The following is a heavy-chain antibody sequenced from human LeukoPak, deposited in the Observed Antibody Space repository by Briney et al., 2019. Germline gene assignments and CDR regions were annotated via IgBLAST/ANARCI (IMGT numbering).Heavy chain of an antibody. J-gene: IGHJ3*02. Sequence: ASVKVSCKASGYTFSSSGINWVRQAPGQGLEWMGWVSAYNGNTDYAQNLQGRVTMTTDTSTSTAYMELRSLRSDDTAVYYCARDYYDSSGFGAFDIWGQGTMVTVSS. V-gene: IGHV1-18*01. CDR2: VSAYNGNT. CDR3: ARDYYDSSGFGAFDI. D-gene: IGHD3-22*01. CDR1: GYTFSSSG.